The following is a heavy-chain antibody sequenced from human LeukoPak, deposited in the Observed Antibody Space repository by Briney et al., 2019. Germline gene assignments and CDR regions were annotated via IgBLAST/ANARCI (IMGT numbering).Heavy chain of an antibody. V-gene: IGHV1-24*01. D-gene: IGHD1-26*01. CDR2: FDPEDGET. CDR3: ARFKETQVFYSGSYFPGFDY. Sequence: ASVKVSCKVSGYTLTELSMHWVRQAPGKGLEWMGGFDPEDGETIYAQKFQGRVTMTTDTSTSTAYMELRSLRSDDTAVYYCARFKETQVFYSGSYFPGFDYWGQGTLVTVSP. CDR1: GYTLTELS. J-gene: IGHJ4*02.